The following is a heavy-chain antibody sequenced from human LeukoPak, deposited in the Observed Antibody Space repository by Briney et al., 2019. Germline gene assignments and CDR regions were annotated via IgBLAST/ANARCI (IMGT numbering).Heavy chain of an antibody. CDR2: IYYSGST. CDR1: GGSLSSYY. CDR3: ANRVGADYFDY. V-gene: IGHV4-59*01. Sequence: PSETLSLTCTVSGGSLSSYYWSWLRQPPGKGLEWIGYIYYSGSTNYNPSLKSRVTISVDTSKNQFSLKLSSVTAADTAVYYCANRVGADYFDYWGQGTLVTVSS. J-gene: IGHJ4*02. D-gene: IGHD1-26*01.